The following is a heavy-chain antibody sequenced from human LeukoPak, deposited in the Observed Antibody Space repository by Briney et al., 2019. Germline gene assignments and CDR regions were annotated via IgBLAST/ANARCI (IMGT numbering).Heavy chain of an antibody. D-gene: IGHD2-2*02. V-gene: IGHV3-64*01. CDR3: ARETRYCSSTSCYTDLYYYYMDV. J-gene: IGHJ6*03. CDR2: ISSNGGST. CDR1: GFTFSSYA. Sequence: RGSLRLSCVASGFTFSSYAMHWVRQAPGKGLEYVSAISSNGGSTYYANSVKGRFTISRDNSKNTLYLQMGSLRAEDMAVYYCARETRYCSSTSCYTDLYYYYMDVWGKGTTVTVSS.